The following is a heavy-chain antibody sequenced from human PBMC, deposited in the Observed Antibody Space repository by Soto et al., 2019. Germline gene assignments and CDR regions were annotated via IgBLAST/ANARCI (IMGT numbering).Heavy chain of an antibody. V-gene: IGHV3-21*01. CDR1: GFTFSSYS. D-gene: IGHD3-3*01. J-gene: IGHJ6*02. Sequence: GGSLRLSCAASGFTFSSYSMNWVRQAPGKGLEWVSSISSSSSYIYYADSVKGRFTISRDNAKNSRYLQMNSLRAEDTAVYYCARDGGYYDFWSGYYTARGLNDYYYGMAVWGQGTTVTVSS. CDR2: ISSSSSYI. CDR3: ARDGGYYDFWSGYYTARGLNDYYYGMAV.